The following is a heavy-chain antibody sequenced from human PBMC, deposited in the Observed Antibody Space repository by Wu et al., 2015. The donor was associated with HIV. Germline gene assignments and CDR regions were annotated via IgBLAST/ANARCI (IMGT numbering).Heavy chain of an antibody. CDR1: GGTFSRSG. V-gene: IGHV1-69*11. J-gene: IGHJ1*01. CDR3: AREGEEKKSDRSGYYAYLQI. CDR2: IIPIHGAA. Sequence: QVHLVQFGGEVKKPGSSVKVSCKASGGTFSRSGFSWVRQVPGQGFEWMGRIIPIHGAANYAQKFEGRVTITADESTSTAYMDLSSLTSEDTALYYCAREGEEKKSDRSGYYAYLQIWGQGSQVTVSS. D-gene: IGHD3-22*01.